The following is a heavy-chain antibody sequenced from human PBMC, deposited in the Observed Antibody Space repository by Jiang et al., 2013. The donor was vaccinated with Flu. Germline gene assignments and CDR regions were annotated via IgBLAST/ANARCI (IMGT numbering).Heavy chain of an antibody. CDR1: GFSLSTSGVG. D-gene: IGHD6-13*01. CDR3: AHREDSSSWYRAWLNEYNWFDP. J-gene: IGHJ5*02. V-gene: IGHV2-5*02. Sequence: KPTQTLTLTCTFSGFSLSTSGVGVGWIRQPPGKALEWLALIYWDDDKRYSPSLKSRLTITKDTSKNQVVLTMTNMDPVDTATYYCAHREDSSSWYRAWLNEYNWFDPWGQGTLVTVSS. CDR2: IYWDDDK.